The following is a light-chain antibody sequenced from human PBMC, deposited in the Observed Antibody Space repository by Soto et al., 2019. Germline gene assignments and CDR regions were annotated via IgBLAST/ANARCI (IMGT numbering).Light chain of an antibody. V-gene: IGLV1-51*01. CDR3: GTWDSSLSAEI. J-gene: IGLJ2*01. CDR1: SSNIGNNY. CDR2: DNN. Sequence: QSVLTQPPSVSAAPGQMVTISCSGSSSNIGNNYVSWYRQFPGTAPKLLIYDNNKRPSGIPDRFSGSKSGTSATLGITGLQTGDEADYYCGTWDSSLSAEIFGGVTKLTVL.